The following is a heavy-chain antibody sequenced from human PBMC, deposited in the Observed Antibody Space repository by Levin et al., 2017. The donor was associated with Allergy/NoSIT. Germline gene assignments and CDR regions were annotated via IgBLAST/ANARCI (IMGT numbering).Heavy chain of an antibody. CDR3: ASRGSFDH. V-gene: IGHV3-30*03. CDR1: GLSFSDYG. D-gene: IGHD3-10*01. Sequence: PGGSLRLSCSASGLSFSDYGMHWVRQAPDSGLEWVTLITSDGTNKFYADSVKGRFIVSRDNSRNLLFLQLNSLRPEDTAVSYCASRGSFDHWGQGTLVTVSS. CDR2: ITSDGTNK. J-gene: IGHJ4*02.